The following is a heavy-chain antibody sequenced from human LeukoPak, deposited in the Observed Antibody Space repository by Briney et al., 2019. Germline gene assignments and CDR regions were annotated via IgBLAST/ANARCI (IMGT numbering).Heavy chain of an antibody. D-gene: IGHD2/OR15-2a*01. CDR1: GYTFTSYD. Sequence: GAPVKVSCKASGYTFTSYDINWVRQATGQGLEWMGWMNPNSGNTGYAQKFQGRVTMTRNTSISTAYMELSSLRSEDTAVYYCARGPRHIRDSTTSYGMDVWGQGTTVTVSS. CDR3: ARGPRHIRDSTTSYGMDV. CDR2: MNPNSGNT. V-gene: IGHV1-8*01. J-gene: IGHJ6*02.